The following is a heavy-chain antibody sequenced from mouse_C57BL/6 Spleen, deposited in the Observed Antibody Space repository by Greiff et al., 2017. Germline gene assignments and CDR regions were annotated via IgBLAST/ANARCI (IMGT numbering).Heavy chain of an antibody. CDR2: ISSGGSYT. V-gene: IGHV5-6*01. J-gene: IGHJ4*01. Sequence: EVQVVESGGDLVKPGGSLKLSCAASGFTFSSYGMSWVRQTPDKRLEWVATISSGGSYTYYPDSVKGRFTISRDNAKNTLYLQMSSLKSEDTAMYYCARQNGSSSYYAMDYWGQGTSVTVSS. CDR3: ARQNGSSSYYAMDY. D-gene: IGHD1-1*01. CDR1: GFTFSSYG.